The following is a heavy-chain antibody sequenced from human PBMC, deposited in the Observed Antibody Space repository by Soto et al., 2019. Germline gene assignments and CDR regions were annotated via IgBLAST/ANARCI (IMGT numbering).Heavy chain of an antibody. CDR2: INPNSGGT. V-gene: IGHV1-2*04. J-gene: IGHJ4*02. Sequence: GASVKVSCKASGYTFTGYYMHWVRQAPGQGLEWMGWINPNSGGTKYAQKFQGWVTMTRDTSISTAYMELSRLRSDDTAVYYCARGVRGYSYGDFDYWGQGTLVTVSS. CDR1: GYTFTGYY. CDR3: ARGVRGYSYGDFDY. D-gene: IGHD5-18*01.